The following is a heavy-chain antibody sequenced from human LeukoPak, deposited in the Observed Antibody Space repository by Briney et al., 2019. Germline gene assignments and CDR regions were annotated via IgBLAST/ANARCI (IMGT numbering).Heavy chain of an antibody. D-gene: IGHD1-26*01. CDR1: GFTFSNAW. CDR2: ITSSSTTI. J-gene: IGHJ4*02. CDR3: ARVRLLHYPMDY. Sequence: GGSLRLSCAASGFTFSNAWMNWVRQAPGKGLEWLSYITSSSTTIYYADSVKGRFTTSRDNAKNSLYLQMNSLRAEDTAVYYCARVRLLHYPMDYWGRGTLLTVSS. V-gene: IGHV3-48*01.